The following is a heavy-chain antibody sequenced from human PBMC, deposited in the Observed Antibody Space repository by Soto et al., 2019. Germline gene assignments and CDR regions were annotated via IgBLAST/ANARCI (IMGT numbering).Heavy chain of an antibody. V-gene: IGHV6-1*01. D-gene: IGHD5-12*01. CDR3: GRDRVAASDYGMDV. CDR1: GDSVSSNSAA. J-gene: IGHJ6*02. Sequence: SQTLSLPCAFSGDSVSSNSAAWDWIRQSPSRGLGWLGRTYYRSKWYNDYAGSVRSRITINPDTSKNQFSLQLNSVTPEDTAVDYCGRDRVAASDYGMDVWGQGTTVTVSS. CDR2: TYYRSKWYN.